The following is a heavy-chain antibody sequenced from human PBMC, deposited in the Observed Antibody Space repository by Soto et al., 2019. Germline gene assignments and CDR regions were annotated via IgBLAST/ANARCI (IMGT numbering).Heavy chain of an antibody. CDR1: GGSISSSSYY. Sequence: SETLSLTCTVSGGSISSSSYYWGWIRQPPGKGPEWIGSIYYSGSTYYNPSLKSRVTISVDTSKNQFSLKLSSVTAADTAVYYCARHEPPAYCGGDCYEKPFDYWGQGTLVTVSS. CDR3: ARHEPPAYCGGDCYEKPFDY. CDR2: IYYSGST. D-gene: IGHD2-21*02. V-gene: IGHV4-39*01. J-gene: IGHJ4*02.